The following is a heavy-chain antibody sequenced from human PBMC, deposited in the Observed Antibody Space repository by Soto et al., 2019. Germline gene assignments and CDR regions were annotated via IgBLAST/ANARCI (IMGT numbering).Heavy chain of an antibody. CDR1: GGTFGSDA. CDR3: ARDRTDSGYYTNWLDP. J-gene: IGHJ5*02. V-gene: IGHV1-69*06. D-gene: IGHD3-22*01. CDR2: IIPIFGTT. Sequence: SVKVSCKASGGTFGSDAITWVRQAPGQGLEWVGRIIPIFGTTNYAQNLQGRVTISADKSTLTSYMELHSLTSDDTALYYCARDRTDSGYYTNWLDPWGQGTQVT.